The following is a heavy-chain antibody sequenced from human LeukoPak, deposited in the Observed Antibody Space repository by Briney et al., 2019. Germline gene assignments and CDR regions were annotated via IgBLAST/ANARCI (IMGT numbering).Heavy chain of an antibody. CDR3: ARGGIAARPFYYYYYMDV. Sequence: PSETLSLTCTVSGGSISSYYWSWIRQPPGNGLEWIGYIYYSGSTNYNPSLKSRVTISVDTSKNQFSLKLSSVTAADTAVYYCARGGIAARPFYYYYYMDVWGKGTTVTVSS. CDR2: IYYSGST. J-gene: IGHJ6*03. V-gene: IGHV4-59*01. CDR1: GGSISSYY. D-gene: IGHD6-6*01.